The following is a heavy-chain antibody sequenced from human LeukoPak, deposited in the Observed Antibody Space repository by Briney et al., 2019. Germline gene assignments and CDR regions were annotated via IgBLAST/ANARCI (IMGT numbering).Heavy chain of an antibody. Sequence: GGSLRLSCAASGFTFSSYSMNWVRQAPGKGLEWVSFISSSGSYNYADSLKGRFTISRDNARNSLFLQMNSLRAEDTAVYYCARDRVNWNDVGGLFDYWGQGTLVTVSS. CDR1: GFTFSSYS. V-gene: IGHV3-21*04. D-gene: IGHD1-1*01. CDR3: ARDRVNWNDVGGLFDY. CDR2: ISSSGSY. J-gene: IGHJ4*02.